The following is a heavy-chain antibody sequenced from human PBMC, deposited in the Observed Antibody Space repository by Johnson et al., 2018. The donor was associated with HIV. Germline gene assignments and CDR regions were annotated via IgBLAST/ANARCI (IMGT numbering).Heavy chain of an antibody. CDR2: IKTKTDGGTT. CDR3: TSVSSGWYGGAFDI. CDR1: GFTFSNAW. J-gene: IGHJ3*02. D-gene: IGHD6-19*01. V-gene: IGHV3-15*01. Sequence: VQLVESGGGLVKPGGSLRLSCAASGFTFSNAWMSWVRQAPGKGLEWVGRIKTKTDGGTTDYPAPVKGRFTISRDDSKNTLYLQMNSLKIEDTAVYYCTSVSSGWYGGAFDIWGQGTMVTVSS.